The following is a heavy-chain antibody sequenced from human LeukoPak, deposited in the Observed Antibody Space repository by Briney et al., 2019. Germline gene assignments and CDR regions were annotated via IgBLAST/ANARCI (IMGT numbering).Heavy chain of an antibody. CDR2: INHSGST. D-gene: IGHD1-20*01. CDR1: GGSFSGYY. CDR3: ARGSITGIDY. J-gene: IGHJ4*02. V-gene: IGHV4-34*01. Sequence: SETLSLTCAAYGGSFSGYYWSWIRQPPGKGLEWIGEINHSGSTNYNPSLKSRVTISVDTSKNQFSLKLSSVTAADTAVYYCARGSITGIDYWGQGTLVTVSS.